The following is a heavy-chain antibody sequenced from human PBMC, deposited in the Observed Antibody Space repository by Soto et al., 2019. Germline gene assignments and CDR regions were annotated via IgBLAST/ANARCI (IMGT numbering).Heavy chain of an antibody. J-gene: IGHJ6*03. CDR1: GGSVSSSSYY. V-gene: IGHV4-39*01. Sequence: SETLSLTCTVSGGSVSSSSYYWGWIRQPPGKGLEWIGSIYYTGNTHYDPSLKSRVTISVDTSKNQFSLKLSSVTAADTAVYYCASRSNYYYYMDVWGKGTTVTVSS. CDR3: ASRSNYYYYMDV. CDR2: IYYTGNT.